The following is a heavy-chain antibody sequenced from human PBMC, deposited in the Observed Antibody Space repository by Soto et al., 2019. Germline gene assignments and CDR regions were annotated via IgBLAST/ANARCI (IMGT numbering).Heavy chain of an antibody. CDR2: IWYDGSNK. J-gene: IGHJ4*02. CDR1: GFTFSSYG. Sequence: QVQLVESGGGVVQPGRSLRLSCAASGFTFSSYGMHWVRQAPGKGLEWVAVIWYDGSNKYYADSVKGRFTISRDNSKNTLYLQMNSLRAEDTAVYYCARGTVYYDSSGYPQYWGQGTLVTVSS. CDR3: ARGTVYYDSSGYPQY. V-gene: IGHV3-33*01. D-gene: IGHD3-22*01.